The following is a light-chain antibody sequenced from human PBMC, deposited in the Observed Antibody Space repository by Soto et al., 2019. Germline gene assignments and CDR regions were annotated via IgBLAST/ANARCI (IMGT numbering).Light chain of an antibody. Sequence: DIQMTQSPSSLSASVGDRVTITCRASQGIGNYFAWYHEKPGKVPKNLIYDASTMQSGVPSRFSGSGSGTDFTLTISSLQPEDVATYYSQNHYTAPETFGQGTKVQIE. V-gene: IGKV1-27*01. CDR2: DAS. CDR1: QGIGNY. J-gene: IGKJ1*01. CDR3: QNHYTAPET.